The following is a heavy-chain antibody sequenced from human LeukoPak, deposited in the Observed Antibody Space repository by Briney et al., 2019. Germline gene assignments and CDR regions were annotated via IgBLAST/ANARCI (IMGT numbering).Heavy chain of an antibody. CDR3: ARDPNYGSTWYVNWFDP. D-gene: IGHD6-13*01. J-gene: IGHJ5*02. Sequence: GGSLRLSCGASGLTVSSYAMSWVRQAPGKGLEWISTISSNGGNTYYTNSVKGRFTIPRDNSKNTLYLQMNSLKAEDTAVYSCARDPNYGSTWYVNWFDPWGQGTLVTVSS. V-gene: IGHV3-23*01. CDR2: ISSNGGNT. CDR1: GLTVSSYA.